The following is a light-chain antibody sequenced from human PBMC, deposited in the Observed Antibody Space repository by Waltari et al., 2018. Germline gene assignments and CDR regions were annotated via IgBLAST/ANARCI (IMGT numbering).Light chain of an antibody. CDR2: WAS. J-gene: IGKJ1*01. CDR1: QTISYSSNNKNY. V-gene: IGKV4-1*01. CDR3: QQYYSVPLT. Sequence: DIVMTQSPDSLAVSLGERATINCKSSQTISYSSNNKNYLAWYQKKPGQPPRLLISWASSRESGVHDRFSGSGSGTDFTLTISSLQVEDVAIYYCQQYYSVPLTFGQGTKVGIK.